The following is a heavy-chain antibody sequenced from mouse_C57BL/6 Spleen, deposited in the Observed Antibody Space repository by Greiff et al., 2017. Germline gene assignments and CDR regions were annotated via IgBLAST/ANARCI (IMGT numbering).Heavy chain of an antibody. CDR3: ASPPIYYDYGDGPWFAY. CDR2: IDPNSGGT. J-gene: IGHJ3*01. Sequence: VQLQQPGAELVKPGASVKLSCKASGYTFTSYWMHWVKQRPGRGLEWIGRIDPNSGGTKYNEKFKSKATLTVDKPSSTAYMQLSNLTSEDSAVYYCASPPIYYDYGDGPWFAYWGQGTLVTVSA. V-gene: IGHV1-72*01. D-gene: IGHD2-4*01. CDR1: GYTFTSYW.